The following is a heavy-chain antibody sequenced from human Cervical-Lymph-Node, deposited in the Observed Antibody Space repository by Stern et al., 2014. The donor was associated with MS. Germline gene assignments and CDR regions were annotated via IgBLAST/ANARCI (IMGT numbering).Heavy chain of an antibody. CDR3: ARRGMDV. Sequence: QLVESGAEVKKPGESLTISCKGFGYSFNIYWIAWVRQRPGKGLEWMGIIYPDDSDNGYSPSFQCQVTFSVDKSISTAYLQWSSLKPSDTATYFCARRGMDVWGQGTSVTVSS. CDR1: GYSFNIYW. V-gene: IGHV5-51*01. CDR2: IYPDDSDN. J-gene: IGHJ6*02.